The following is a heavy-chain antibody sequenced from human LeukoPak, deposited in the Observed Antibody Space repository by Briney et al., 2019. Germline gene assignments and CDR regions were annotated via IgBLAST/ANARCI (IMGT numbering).Heavy chain of an antibody. J-gene: IGHJ4*02. V-gene: IGHV3-7*05. CDR1: GFTLSNYW. CDR2: INQHGSEK. Sequence: GGSLRLSCAASGFTLSNYWMTWVRQAPGKGLEWVANINQHGSEKYYLDSAKGRFTISRDNAKNSLYLHMNGLRAEDTAVYYCARESIATATPAVDYWGQGALVAVSS. CDR3: ARESIATATPAVDY. D-gene: IGHD2-15*01.